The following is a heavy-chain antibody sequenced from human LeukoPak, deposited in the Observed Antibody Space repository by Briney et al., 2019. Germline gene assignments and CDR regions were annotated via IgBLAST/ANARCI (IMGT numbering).Heavy chain of an antibody. J-gene: IGHJ5*02. V-gene: IGHV4-59*08. D-gene: IGHD3-3*01. Sequence: SETLSLTCTVSGGSISSYYWSWIRQPPGKGLEWIGYIYYSGSTNYNPSLKSRVTISVDTSKNQFSLKLSSVTAADTAVYYCARAPYYDFWSGYYSNWFDPWGQGTLVTVSS. CDR2: IYYSGST. CDR3: ARAPYYDFWSGYYSNWFDP. CDR1: GGSISSYY.